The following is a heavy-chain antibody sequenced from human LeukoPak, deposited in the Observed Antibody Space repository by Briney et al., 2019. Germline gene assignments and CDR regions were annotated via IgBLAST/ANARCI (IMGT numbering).Heavy chain of an antibody. J-gene: IGHJ4*02. CDR1: GYSISSGYY. CDR2: IYHSGST. Sequence: SETLSLTCAVSGYSISSGYYWGWIRQPPGKGLEWIGSIYHSGSTYYNPSLKSRVTISVDTSKNQFSLKLSSVTAADTAVYYCARDRYYFDYWGQGTLVTVSS. V-gene: IGHV4-38-2*02. CDR3: ARDRYYFDY.